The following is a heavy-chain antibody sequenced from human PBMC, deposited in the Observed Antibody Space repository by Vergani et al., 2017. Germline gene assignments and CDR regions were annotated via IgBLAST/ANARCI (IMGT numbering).Heavy chain of an antibody. V-gene: IGHV4-59*12. Sequence: QVQLQESGPGLVKPSETLSLTCTVSGGSISSYYWSWIRQPPGKGLEWIGYIYYSGSTNYNPSLKSRVTISVDTSKNQFSLKLSSVTAADSAFYFCARGQTGYSRDWSTYFFYMDVWGKGTTVTVSS. CDR1: GGSISSYY. CDR2: IYYSGST. D-gene: IGHD3/OR15-3a*01. CDR3: ARGQTGYSRDWSTYFFYMDV. J-gene: IGHJ6*03.